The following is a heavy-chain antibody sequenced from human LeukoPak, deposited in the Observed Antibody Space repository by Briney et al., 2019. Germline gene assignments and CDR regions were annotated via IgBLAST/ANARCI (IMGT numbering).Heavy chain of an antibody. J-gene: IGHJ4*01. D-gene: IGHD6-25*01. CDR1: GGSISSSNYY. V-gene: IGHV4-39*01. CDR3: AKSGGYGLIDY. Sequence: NASETLSLTCTVSGGSISSSNYYWGWIRQPPGKGLEWIGNIYYSGSTYYNPSLKSRVTISVDMSKNQFSLKLSSVTAADTAVYYCAKSGGYGLIDYWGQGTLVTVSS. CDR2: IYYSGST.